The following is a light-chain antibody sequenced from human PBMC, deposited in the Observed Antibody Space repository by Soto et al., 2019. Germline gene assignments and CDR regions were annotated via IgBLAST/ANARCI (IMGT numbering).Light chain of an antibody. V-gene: IGKV3-11*01. J-gene: IGKJ5*01. CDR2: DAS. CDR3: QQRSNWPSIT. CDR1: QSVSSY. Sequence: EIVLTQYTATLSLSPGERATLSCRASQSVSSYLAWYQQKPGQAPRLLIYDASNRATGIPARFSGSGSGTDFTLTINSLEPEDSAVYYCQQRSNWPSITSCQ.